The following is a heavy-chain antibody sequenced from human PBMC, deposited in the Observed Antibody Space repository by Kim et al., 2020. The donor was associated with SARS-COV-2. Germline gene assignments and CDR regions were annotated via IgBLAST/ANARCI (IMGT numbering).Heavy chain of an antibody. CDR2: ISGSGGST. CDR3: AKMGGFGELLYGDY. Sequence: GGSLRLSCAASGFTFSSYAMSWVRQAPGKGLEWVSAISGSGGSTYYADSVKGRFTISRDNSKNTLYLQMNSLRAEDTAVYYCAKMGGFGELLYGDYWGQGTLVTVSS. J-gene: IGHJ4*02. V-gene: IGHV3-23*01. CDR1: GFTFSSYA. D-gene: IGHD3-10*01.